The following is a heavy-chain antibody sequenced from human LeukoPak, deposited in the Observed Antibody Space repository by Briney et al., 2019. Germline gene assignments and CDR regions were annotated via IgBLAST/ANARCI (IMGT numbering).Heavy chain of an antibody. CDR1: GFTFSSYA. CDR3: ARGLSSGEFDP. J-gene: IGHJ5*02. D-gene: IGHD6-19*01. Sequence: GGSLGLSCAASGFTFSSYAMHWVRQAPGKGLEWVAVISYDGSNKYYADSVKGRFTISRDNSKNTLYLQMNSLRAEDTAVYYCARGLSSGEFDPWGQGTLVTVSS. V-gene: IGHV3-30*01. CDR2: ISYDGSNK.